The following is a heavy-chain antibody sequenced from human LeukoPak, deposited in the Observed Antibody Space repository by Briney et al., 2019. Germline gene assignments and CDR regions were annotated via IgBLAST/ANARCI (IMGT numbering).Heavy chain of an antibody. D-gene: IGHD1-26*01. CDR3: ARPNSGTYPYDAFDI. V-gene: IGHV4-59*08. J-gene: IGHJ3*02. CDR2: IYYNGNT. CDR1: GDSISGYY. Sequence: SETLSLTCTVFGDSISGYYWSWIRQPPGKGLEWIGHIYYNGNTNYNASLKGRVAISVDTPKNQFSLKVTSLTAADTAVYYCARPNSGTYPYDAFDIWGQGTMITVS.